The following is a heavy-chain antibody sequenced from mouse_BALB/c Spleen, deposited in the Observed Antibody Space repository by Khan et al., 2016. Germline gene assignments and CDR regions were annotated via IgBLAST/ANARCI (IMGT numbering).Heavy chain of an antibody. CDR2: ISYDGYN. D-gene: IGHD2-2*01. V-gene: IGHV3-6*02. Sequence: EVQLQESGPGLVKPSQSLSLTCSVTGYSITSGYFWNWIRQFPGNQLEWMGFISYDGYNDYTPSLKTRHSITRDTSTHQFFLKLNSETTEDTATDGCARDGYDGWFAYWGQGTRVTVSA. J-gene: IGHJ3*01. CDR3: ARDGYDGWFAY. CDR1: GYSITSGYF.